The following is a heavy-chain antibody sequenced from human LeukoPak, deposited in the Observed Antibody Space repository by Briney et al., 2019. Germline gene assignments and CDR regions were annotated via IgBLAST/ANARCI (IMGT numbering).Heavy chain of an antibody. J-gene: IGHJ6*03. Sequence: PGGSLRLSCAASGFTFSSYGMHWVRQAPGKGLEWVVFIRYDGSNKYYADSVKGRFTISRDNAKNSLYLQVNSLRAEDTAVYYCARDPLTLYDYYMDVWGKGTTVTVSS. CDR3: ARDPLTLYDYYMDV. V-gene: IGHV3-30*02. CDR2: IRYDGSNK. CDR1: GFTFSSYG. D-gene: IGHD3-9*01.